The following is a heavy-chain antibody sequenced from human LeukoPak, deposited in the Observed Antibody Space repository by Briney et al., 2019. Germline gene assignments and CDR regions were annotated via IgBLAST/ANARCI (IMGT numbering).Heavy chain of an antibody. CDR2: INPNSGGT. CDR3: ARSTTPNENEYFEH. V-gene: IGHV1-2*02. Sequence: ASVKVSCKASGYTFTGYYIHWVRQAPGQGLEWMGWINPNSGGTNYIQKFQGRVIMTRDTSISTAYMELSRLRFDGTAVYSCARSTTPNENEYFEHWGQGTLVTVSS. CDR1: GYTFTGYY. J-gene: IGHJ1*01. D-gene: IGHD2/OR15-2a*01.